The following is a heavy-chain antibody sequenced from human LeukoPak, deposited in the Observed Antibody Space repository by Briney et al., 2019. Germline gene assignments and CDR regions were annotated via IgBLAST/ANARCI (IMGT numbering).Heavy chain of an antibody. CDR3: AREGGNNGFGY. J-gene: IGHJ4*02. Sequence: GASVKVSCTASGYTFTRYYMHWVRQAPGQGLEWMGIINPSSGSASYTQKFQGRVTLTSDTSTSTVYMELSSLRAEDTAVHYCAREGGNNGFGYWGQGTLVTVSS. CDR2: INPSSGSA. CDR1: GYTFTRYY. V-gene: IGHV1-46*01. D-gene: IGHD1-14*01.